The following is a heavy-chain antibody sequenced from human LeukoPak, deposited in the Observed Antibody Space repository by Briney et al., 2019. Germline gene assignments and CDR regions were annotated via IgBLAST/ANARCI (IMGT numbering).Heavy chain of an antibody. D-gene: IGHD4-11*01. CDR3: ARERVTTTTFDY. Sequence: GSLRLSCAASGFTFSSYPMSWVRQAPGKGLEWVSLISSSGGSTYYADSVRGRFTISRDKAKSTLYLQMDSLRAEDTALYYCARERVTTTTFDYWGQGTLVTVSS. J-gene: IGHJ4*02. CDR2: ISSSGGST. V-gene: IGHV3-23*01. CDR1: GFTFSSYP.